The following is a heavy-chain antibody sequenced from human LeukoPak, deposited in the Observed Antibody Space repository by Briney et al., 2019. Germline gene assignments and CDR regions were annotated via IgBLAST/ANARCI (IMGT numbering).Heavy chain of an antibody. CDR2: IDWDDDK. Sequence: SGPTLVNPTQTLALTCSFSGFSLSTSGMCVSWIRQPPAKALEWIALIDWDDDKYYSTSLKTRLTISKDTSKNQVVLTMTNMDPVDTATYYCARIRYYYGSGSYYRVFDYWGQGTLVTVSS. J-gene: IGHJ4*02. CDR3: ARIRYYYGSGSYYRVFDY. V-gene: IGHV2-70*01. CDR1: GFSLSTSGMC. D-gene: IGHD3-10*01.